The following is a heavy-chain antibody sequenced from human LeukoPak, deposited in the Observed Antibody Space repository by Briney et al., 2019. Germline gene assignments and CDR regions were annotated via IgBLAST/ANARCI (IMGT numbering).Heavy chain of an antibody. CDR2: IIPIFGTA. CDR3: AVVGTRYSSSWSDWYFDL. V-gene: IGHV1-69*13. D-gene: IGHD6-13*01. J-gene: IGHJ2*01. CDR1: GGTFSSYA. Sequence: SVNVSCTASGGTFSSYAISWVRQAPGQGLEWMGGIIPIFGTANYAQKFQGRVTITADESTSTAYMELSNLRSEDTAVYYCAVVGTRYSSSWSDWYFDLWGRGTLVTVSS.